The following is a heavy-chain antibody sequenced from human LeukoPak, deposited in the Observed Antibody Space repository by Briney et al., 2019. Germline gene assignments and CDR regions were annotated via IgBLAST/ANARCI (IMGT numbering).Heavy chain of an antibody. D-gene: IGHD3-10*01. Sequence: ASVKVSCKASGYTFTSYDINWVRQATGQGLEWMGWMNPNSGNTGYAQKFQGSVTMTRNASISTAYMELSSLRSEDTAVYYCARGPNYYGSGDNWFDPWGQGTLVTVSS. J-gene: IGHJ5*02. CDR3: ARGPNYYGSGDNWFDP. CDR2: MNPNSGNT. CDR1: GYTFTSYD. V-gene: IGHV1-8*01.